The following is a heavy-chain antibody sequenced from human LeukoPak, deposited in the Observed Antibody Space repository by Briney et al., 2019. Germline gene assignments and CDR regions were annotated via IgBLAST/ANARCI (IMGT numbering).Heavy chain of an antibody. CDR3: ANKMTTVPY. CDR1: GGSFSGYY. Sequence: ETLSLTCAVYGGSFSGYYWSWIRQPPGKGLEWVSAISGSGGSTYYADSVKGRFTISRDNSKNTLYLQMNSLRAEDTAVYYCANKMTTVPYWGQGTLVTVSS. CDR2: ISGSGGST. J-gene: IGHJ4*02. V-gene: IGHV3-23*01. D-gene: IGHD4-17*01.